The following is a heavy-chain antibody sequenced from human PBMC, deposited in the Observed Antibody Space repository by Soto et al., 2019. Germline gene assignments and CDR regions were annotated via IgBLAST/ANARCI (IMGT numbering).Heavy chain of an antibody. D-gene: IGHD4-17*01. V-gene: IGHV3-7*01. CDR3: ARDTYGDYGQVLDY. Sequence: GGSLRLSCAASGFTFSRHWMTWVRQAPGKGLEWVTNIKEDGSQEYYADSVKGRFTISRDNAKNSVYLQMDSLRAEDTALYYCARDTYGDYGQVLDYWGQGTLVTVSS. J-gene: IGHJ4*02. CDR1: GFTFSRHW. CDR2: IKEDGSQE.